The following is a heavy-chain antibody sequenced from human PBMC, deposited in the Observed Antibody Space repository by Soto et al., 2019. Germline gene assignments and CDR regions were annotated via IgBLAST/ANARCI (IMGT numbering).Heavy chain of an antibody. CDR3: AHRPQIWVAGTSWENWFDP. D-gene: IGHD6-19*01. J-gene: IGHJ5*02. CDR2: IYWDDDK. Sequence: SGPTLLNPTQTLTLTCTFSGFSLSTSGLGVGWIRQPPGKALEWLALIYWDDDKRYSPSPKSRLTITKDTSKNQVVLTMTNMDPVDTATYYCAHRPQIWVAGTSWENWFDPWGQGTQVTVST. CDR1: GFSLSTSGLG. V-gene: IGHV2-5*02.